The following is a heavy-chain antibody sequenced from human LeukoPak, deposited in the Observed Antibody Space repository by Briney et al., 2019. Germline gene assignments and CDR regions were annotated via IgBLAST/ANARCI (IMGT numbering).Heavy chain of an antibody. CDR3: ARDSGTAMVRNWFDP. Sequence: PSETLSLTCTVSGGSISSYYWSWIRQPAGKGLEWIGRIYTSGSTNYNPSLKSRVTMSVDTSKNQFSLQLSSVTAADTAVYYCARDSGTAMVRNWFDPWGQGTLVTVSS. J-gene: IGHJ5*02. V-gene: IGHV4-4*07. D-gene: IGHD5-18*01. CDR1: GGSISSYY. CDR2: IYTSGST.